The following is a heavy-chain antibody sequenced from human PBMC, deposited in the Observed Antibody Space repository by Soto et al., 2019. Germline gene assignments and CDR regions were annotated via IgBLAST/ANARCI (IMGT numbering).Heavy chain of an antibody. CDR1: GDTVTKYG. CDR3: ASATRIAVAGKET. V-gene: IGHV1-18*01. J-gene: IGHJ4*02. CDR2: ISFYNGHT. Sequence: QVQLVQSGGEVKKPGASVKVSCKASGDTVTKYGISWVRQAPGQGLEWLGWISFYNGHTNYALKLQERSTLTPDPSTSTGSMGLRRLTSDDTAAYYLASATRIAVAGKETWGQGTLVTVSS. D-gene: IGHD6-19*01.